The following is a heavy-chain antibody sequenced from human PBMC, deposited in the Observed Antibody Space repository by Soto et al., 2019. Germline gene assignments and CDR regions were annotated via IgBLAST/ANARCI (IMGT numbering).Heavy chain of an antibody. CDR2: ISYDGSNK. CDR3: ARAYGSGSYYTYYFDY. D-gene: IGHD3-10*01. V-gene: IGHV3-30-3*01. CDR1: GFTFSSYA. J-gene: IGHJ4*02. Sequence: GSLRLSCAASGFTFSSYAMHWVRQAPGKGLEWVAVISYDGSNKYYADSVKGRFTISRDNSKNTLYLQMNSLRAEDTAVYYCARAYGSGSYYTYYFDYWGQGTLVTVSS.